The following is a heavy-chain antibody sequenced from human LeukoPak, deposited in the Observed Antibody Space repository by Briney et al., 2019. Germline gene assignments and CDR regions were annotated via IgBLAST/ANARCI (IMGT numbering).Heavy chain of an antibody. CDR2: ISYDGSNK. Sequence: PGGSLRLSCAASGFTFSSYAMHWVRQAPGKGLEWVAVISYDGSNKYYADSVKGRFTISRDNSKNTLYLQMNSLRAEDTAVYYCARDGTDYSSSWQLDYWGQGTLFTVSS. D-gene: IGHD6-13*01. CDR3: ARDGTDYSSSWQLDY. J-gene: IGHJ4*02. V-gene: IGHV3-30-3*01. CDR1: GFTFSSYA.